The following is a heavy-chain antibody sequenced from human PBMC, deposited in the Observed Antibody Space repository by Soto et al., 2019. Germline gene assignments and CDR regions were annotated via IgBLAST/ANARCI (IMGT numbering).Heavy chain of an antibody. V-gene: IGHV1-69*13. Sequence: GASVKVSCKASGGTFSSYAISWVRQAPGQGLEWMGGIIPIFGTANYAQKFQGRVTITADESTSTAYMELSSLRSEDTAVYYCARGSGWAGYYYGMDVWGQGTTVTVSS. CDR3: ARGSGWAGYYYGMDV. J-gene: IGHJ6*02. D-gene: IGHD6-19*01. CDR2: IIPIFGTA. CDR1: GGTFSSYA.